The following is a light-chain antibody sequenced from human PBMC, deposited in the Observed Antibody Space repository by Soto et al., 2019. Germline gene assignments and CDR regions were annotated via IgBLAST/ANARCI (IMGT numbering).Light chain of an antibody. Sequence: EIVMTQSPATLSVSPGERATLSCRASQSVSSNLAWYQQKPGQPPRPLTYGTSSRATGVPARFSGSGSGTEFTLTISSLQSEDFAAYYCQDYVTWPPTFGQGTKVDIK. CDR2: GTS. J-gene: IGKJ1*01. V-gene: IGKV3-15*01. CDR3: QDYVTWPPT. CDR1: QSVSSN.